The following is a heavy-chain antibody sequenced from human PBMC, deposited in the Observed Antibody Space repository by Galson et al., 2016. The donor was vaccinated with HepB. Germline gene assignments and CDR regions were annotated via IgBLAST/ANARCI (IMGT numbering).Heavy chain of an antibody. J-gene: IGHJ6*02. CDR1: GFTFDDYA. V-gene: IGHV3-9*01. CDR2: VSWNSGST. D-gene: IGHD2-15*01. CDR3: ARDNRGSGRGAPCPTPYYYGMDV. Sequence: SLRLSCAASGFTFDDYAMYWVRQAPGKGLEWVSGVSWNSGSTGYADSVKGRFTLSRDNAKNSLYLQMNSLTAEDTAVYYCARDNRGSGRGAPCPTPYYYGMDVWGQGTTVTVSS.